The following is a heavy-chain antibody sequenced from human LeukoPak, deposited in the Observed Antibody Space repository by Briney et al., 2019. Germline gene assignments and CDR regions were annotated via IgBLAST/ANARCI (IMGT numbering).Heavy chain of an antibody. J-gene: IGHJ3*02. D-gene: IGHD6-19*01. V-gene: IGHV3-53*01. CDR3: ASESSGRLSDAFDI. Sequence: GGSLRLSCAASGFTVRSNYMSWVRQAPGKGLEWVSVIYSGGSTYYADSVKGRFTISRDNSKNTLYLQMNSLRAEDTAVYYCASESSGRLSDAFDIWGQGTMVTVSS. CDR1: GFTVRSNY. CDR2: IYSGGST.